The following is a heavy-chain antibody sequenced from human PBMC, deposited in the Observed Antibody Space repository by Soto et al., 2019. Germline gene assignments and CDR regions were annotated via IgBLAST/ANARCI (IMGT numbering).Heavy chain of an antibody. D-gene: IGHD6-13*01. J-gene: IGHJ5*02. CDR3: AKTSPKYSSSWYSKEYNWFDP. V-gene: IGHV3-23*01. Sequence: GGSLRLSCAASGFTFSSYAMSWVRQAPGKGLEWVSAISGSGGSTYYADSVKGRFTISRDNSKNTLYLQMNSLRAEDTAVYYCAKTSPKYSSSWYSKEYNWFDPWGQGTLVTVSS. CDR1: GFTFSSYA. CDR2: ISGSGGST.